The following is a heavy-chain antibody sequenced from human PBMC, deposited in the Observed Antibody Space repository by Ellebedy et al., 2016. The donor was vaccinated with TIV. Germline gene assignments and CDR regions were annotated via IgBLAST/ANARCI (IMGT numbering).Heavy chain of an antibody. V-gene: IGHV3-7*03. J-gene: IGHJ4*02. D-gene: IGHD6-13*01. CDR2: INQDGSAK. CDR1: GFTLSSYW. Sequence: GESLKISCAASGFTLSSYWMSWVRQAPGKGLEWVANINQDGSAKYYVDSVKGRFFISRDNAKNSLYLQMNSLRAEDTAVYYCARAVGGSSSLWGQGTLVTVSS. CDR3: ARAVGGSSSL.